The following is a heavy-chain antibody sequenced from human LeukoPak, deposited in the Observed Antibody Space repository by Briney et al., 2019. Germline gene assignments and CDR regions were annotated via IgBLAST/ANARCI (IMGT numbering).Heavy chain of an antibody. CDR1: GYTFTGHY. Sequence: ASVKVSCKASGYTFTGHYMHWARQAPGQGLEWMGWINPNSGGTNYAQKFQSRVTMTRDTSISTAHMELSRLRSDDTAVYYCARVLTEGYCSSTSRYLSGAFDIWGQGTMVTVSS. J-gene: IGHJ3*02. CDR3: ARVLTEGYCSSTSRYLSGAFDI. V-gene: IGHV1-2*02. D-gene: IGHD2-2*01. CDR2: INPNSGGT.